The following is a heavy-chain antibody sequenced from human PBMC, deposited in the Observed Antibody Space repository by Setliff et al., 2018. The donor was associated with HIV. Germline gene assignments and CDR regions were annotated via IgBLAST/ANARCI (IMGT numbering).Heavy chain of an antibody. CDR2: IYASGST. Sequence: PSETLSLTCTVSGGSISSYYWSWIRQPPGKGLEWIGYIYASGSTNYNPSLKSRVTISIDTSKNHFCLRLRSVTAADTALYYCARLGRAIDRGGYSLRFDYWGQGTLVTVSS. V-gene: IGHV4-4*09. D-gene: IGHD3-22*01. J-gene: IGHJ4*02. CDR1: GGSISSYY. CDR3: ARLGRAIDRGGYSLRFDY.